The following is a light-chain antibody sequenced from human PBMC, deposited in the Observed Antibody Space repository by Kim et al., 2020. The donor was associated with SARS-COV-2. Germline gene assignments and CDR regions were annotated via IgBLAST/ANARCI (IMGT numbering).Light chain of an antibody. Sequence: PRQTAGITCCGHELGDGYASWYQQKPGQSPVLVIYQDKRRPSGIPERFSGSNSGNTATLTISGTQAMDEADYYCQPRDGSTAAFVFGTGTKVTVL. J-gene: IGLJ1*01. V-gene: IGLV3-1*01. CDR3: QPRDGSTAAFV. CDR2: QDK. CDR1: ELGDGY.